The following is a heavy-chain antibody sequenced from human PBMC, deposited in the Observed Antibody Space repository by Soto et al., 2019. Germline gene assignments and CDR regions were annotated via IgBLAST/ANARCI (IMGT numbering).Heavy chain of an antibody. Sequence: PGGSLRLSCAASGFTFSSYAMSWVRQTPGKGLEWVSTLSCNGSNKYYADSVKGRFTISRDNSKNTLYLQMNSLRAEDTAVYYCARDQTWYYDILTGYSLKPPPGAFDIWGQGTMVTVSS. D-gene: IGHD3-9*01. J-gene: IGHJ3*02. CDR1: GFTFSSYA. V-gene: IGHV3-23*01. CDR3: ARDQTWYYDILTGYSLKPPPGAFDI. CDR2: LSCNGSNK.